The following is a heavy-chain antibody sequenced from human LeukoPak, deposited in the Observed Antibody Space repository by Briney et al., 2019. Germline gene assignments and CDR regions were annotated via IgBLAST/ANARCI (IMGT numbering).Heavy chain of an antibody. D-gene: IGHD6-13*01. CDR2: INHSGST. J-gene: IGHJ4*02. V-gene: IGHV4-34*01. CDR3: GRGKGSSWYTVDH. Sequence: SETPSLTCAVYGGSFSGYYWSWIRQPPGKGLEWIGEINHSGSTNYNPSLKSRVTISVDTSKNQFSLILTSVTAADTAVYYCGRGKGSSWYTVDHWGQGTLVTVSS. CDR1: GGSFSGYY.